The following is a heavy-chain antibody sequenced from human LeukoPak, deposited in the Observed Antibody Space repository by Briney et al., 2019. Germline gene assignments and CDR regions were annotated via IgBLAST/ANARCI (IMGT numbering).Heavy chain of an antibody. CDR3: ARDWGSIKVITDY. J-gene: IGHJ4*02. CDR2: ISSNSDNT. V-gene: IGHV1-18*01. D-gene: IGHD3-16*01. CDR1: GYTFTSYG. Sequence: ASVNVSCKATGYTFTSYGISWVRQAPGQGLEWMGWISSNSDNTNYAQKLQGRVTMTTDTSTSTAYMELRSLRSDDTAVYYCARDWGSIKVITDYWGQGKLVTVSS.